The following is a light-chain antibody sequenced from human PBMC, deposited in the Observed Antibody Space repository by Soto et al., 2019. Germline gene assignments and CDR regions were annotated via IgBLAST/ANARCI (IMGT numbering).Light chain of an antibody. CDR2: GNI. J-gene: IGLJ3*02. V-gene: IGLV1-40*01. CDR1: SSNIGAGYD. Sequence: VLTQPPSVSGAPGQRVTISCTGSSSNIGAGYDVHWYQQLPGTAPKLLIYGNINRPSGVPDRFSGSKSGTSASLAITGLQAEDEADYYCQSYDSSLRGVFGGGTKLTVL. CDR3: QSYDSSLRGV.